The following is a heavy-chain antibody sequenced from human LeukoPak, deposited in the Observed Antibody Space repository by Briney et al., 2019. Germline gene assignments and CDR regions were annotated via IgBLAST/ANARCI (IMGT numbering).Heavy chain of an antibody. CDR3: AKDQGVAVAGTWADY. D-gene: IGHD6-19*01. CDR2: IWYDGSNK. J-gene: IGHJ4*02. CDR1: GFTFSSYG. V-gene: IGHV3-33*06. Sequence: GRSLRLSCAASGFTFSSYGMHWVRQAPGKGLEWVAVIWYDGSNKYYADSVKGRFTISRDNSKNTLYLQMNSLRAEDTAVYYCAKDQGVAVAGTWADYWGQGTLVIVSS.